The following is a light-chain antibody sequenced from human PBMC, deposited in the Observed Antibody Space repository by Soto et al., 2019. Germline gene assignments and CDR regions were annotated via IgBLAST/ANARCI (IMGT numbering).Light chain of an antibody. V-gene: IGKV1-5*03. CDR2: KAS. CDR1: QSLNSW. J-gene: IGKJ4*01. Sequence: DIQMTQSPSTLSASIGDRVTITCRASQSLNSWLAWYQQKPGKAPKLLIYKASNLESGVPSRFSGSGSGTEFTLTINSLQPDDYATYYCQQYIDYFTFGGGTTVEIK. CDR3: QQYIDYFT.